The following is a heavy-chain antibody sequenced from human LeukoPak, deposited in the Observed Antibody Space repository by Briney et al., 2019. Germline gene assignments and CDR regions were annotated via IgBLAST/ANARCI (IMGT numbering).Heavy chain of an antibody. Sequence: GGSLRLSCAASGFTFSNAWMRWVRQAPGRGLEWVATIKTDGTEKYYVDSVEGRFTISRDSAENSLYLQMNNLRAEDTAVYYCARDRSGTYLGDAFDIWGQGTMVTVSS. CDR2: IKTDGTEK. J-gene: IGHJ3*02. D-gene: IGHD1-26*01. CDR3: ARDRSGTYLGDAFDI. V-gene: IGHV3-7*01. CDR1: GFTFSNAW.